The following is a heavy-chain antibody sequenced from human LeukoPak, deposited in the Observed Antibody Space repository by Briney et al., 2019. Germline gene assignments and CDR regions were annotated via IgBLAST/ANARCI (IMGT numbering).Heavy chain of an antibody. CDR3: AKEYRTGSTRLGFDY. J-gene: IGHJ4*02. D-gene: IGHD1-7*01. CDR2: ISGSGGST. CDR1: GFTFSSYA. V-gene: IGHV3-23*01. Sequence: SGGSLRLSCAASGFTFSSYATSWVRQAPGKGLEWVSAISGSGGSTYYADSVKGRFTISRDNSKNTVYLQMNSLRADDTAVYYCAKEYRTGSTRLGFDYWGQGTLVTVSS.